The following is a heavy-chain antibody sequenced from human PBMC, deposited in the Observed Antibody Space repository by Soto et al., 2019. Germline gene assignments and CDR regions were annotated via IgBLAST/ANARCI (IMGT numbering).Heavy chain of an antibody. CDR2: ISSSSSYI. V-gene: IGHV3-21*01. CDR3: ARGRSGLDWTEAPSFDP. Sequence: GGSLRLSCAASGFTFSSYSMNWVRQAPGKGLEWVSSISSSSSYIYYADSVKGRFTISRDNAKNSLYLQMNSLRAEDTAVFYCARGRSGLDWTEAPSFDPWGQGTLVTVSS. D-gene: IGHD3-9*01. J-gene: IGHJ5*02. CDR1: GFTFSSYS.